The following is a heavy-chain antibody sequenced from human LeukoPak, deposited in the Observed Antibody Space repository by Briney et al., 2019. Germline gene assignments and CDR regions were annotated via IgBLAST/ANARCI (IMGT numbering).Heavy chain of an antibody. D-gene: IGHD3-10*01. V-gene: IGHV1-18*01. CDR3: ARDALWFGEFDFDY. CDR2: ISAYNGNT. J-gene: IGHJ4*02. CDR1: GYTFTSYG. Sequence: ASVKVSCKATGYTFTSYGISWVRQAPGQGLEWMGWISAYNGNTNYAQKLQGRVTMTTDTSTRTAYMELRSLRSDDTAVYYCARDALWFGEFDFDYWGQGTLVTVSS.